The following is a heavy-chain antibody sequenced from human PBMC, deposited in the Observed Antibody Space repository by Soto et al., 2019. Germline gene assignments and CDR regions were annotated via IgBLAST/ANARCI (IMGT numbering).Heavy chain of an antibody. J-gene: IGHJ6*03. CDR2: IFSNDEK. Sequence: SGPTLVNPTETLTLTCTVSGFSLSNARMGVSWIRQPPGKALEWLAHIFSNDEKSYSTSLKSRLTISKDTSKSQVVLTMTNMDPVDTATYYCARVGIVVVPAADYYYMDVWGKGTTVTVSS. CDR3: ARVGIVVVPAADYYYMDV. D-gene: IGHD2-2*01. V-gene: IGHV2-26*01. CDR1: GFSLSNARMG.